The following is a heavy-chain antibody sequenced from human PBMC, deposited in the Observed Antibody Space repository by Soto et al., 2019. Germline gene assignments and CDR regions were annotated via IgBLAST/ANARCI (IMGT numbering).Heavy chain of an antibody. D-gene: IGHD2-15*01. J-gene: IGHJ4*02. CDR3: AKDRGVVLSFYFDY. CDR1: GFTFDDYA. Sequence: EVQLVESGGGLVQPGRSLRLSCAASGFTFDDYAMHWVRQAPGKGLEWVSGISWNSGSIGYADSVKRRFTISRDNAKNSLYLQMNSLRAEDTALYYCAKDRGVVLSFYFDYWGQGALVTVSS. CDR2: ISWNSGSI. V-gene: IGHV3-9*01.